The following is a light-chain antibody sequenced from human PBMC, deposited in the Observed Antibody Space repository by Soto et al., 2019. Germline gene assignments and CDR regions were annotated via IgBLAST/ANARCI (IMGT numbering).Light chain of an antibody. Sequence: IVLIHSPCTLSLTPLERTTLSCLSSQSVRSNLACYQQKPGQAPRLLIYGASTRATGIPARFSGSGSGTEFTLTISSLQSEDFAVYYCQQYNNWPPITFGQGTRLEI. V-gene: IGKV3-15*01. CDR2: GAS. CDR3: QQYNNWPPIT. J-gene: IGKJ5*01. CDR1: QSVRSN.